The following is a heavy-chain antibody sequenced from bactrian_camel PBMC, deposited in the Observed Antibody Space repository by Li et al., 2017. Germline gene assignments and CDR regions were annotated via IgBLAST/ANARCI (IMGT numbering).Heavy chain of an antibody. CDR3: AVEQYGGCRASAAFGV. CDR1: ETRYC. D-gene: IGHD6*01. V-gene: IGHV3S53*01. J-gene: IGHJ6*01. CDR2: MDSLGRT. Sequence: HVQLVESGGGSVQPGECLRLTCTFSETRYCMGWFRQPPGKDREGVAVMDSLGRTKYADSVNGRFTISKGNKKTILYLEMPNLKPEDTAVYYCAVEQYGGCRASAAFGVWGQGTQVTVS.